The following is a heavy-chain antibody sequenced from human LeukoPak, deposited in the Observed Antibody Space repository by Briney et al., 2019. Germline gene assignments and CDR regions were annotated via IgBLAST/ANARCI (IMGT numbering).Heavy chain of an antibody. V-gene: IGHV3-21*01. CDR3: ARGLPAYCGGDCYSYY. CDR2: ISSNSSYI. J-gene: IGHJ4*02. CDR1: GFTFSNYR. Sequence: PGGSLRLSCAASGFTFSNYRMNWVRQAPGKGLEWVSSISSNSSYIYYADSVKGRFTISRDNAKNPLYLQRNSLRAEDTAVYYCARGLPAYCGGDCYSYYWGQGTLVTVPS. D-gene: IGHD2-21*02.